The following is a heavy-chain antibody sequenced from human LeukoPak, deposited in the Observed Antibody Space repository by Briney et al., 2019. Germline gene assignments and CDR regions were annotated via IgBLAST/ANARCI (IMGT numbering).Heavy chain of an antibody. CDR1: GYSFTSYW. V-gene: IGHV5-51*01. J-gene: IGHJ4*02. CDR3: ARGSITMVRGVIIAGYFDY. Sequence: GESLKISCKGSGYSFTSYWIGWVRQMPGKGLEWMGIIYPGDSDTRYSPSFQGQVTISADKSISTAYLQWSSLKASDTAMYYGARGSITMVRGVIIAGYFDYWGQGTLVTVSS. D-gene: IGHD3-10*01. CDR2: IYPGDSDT.